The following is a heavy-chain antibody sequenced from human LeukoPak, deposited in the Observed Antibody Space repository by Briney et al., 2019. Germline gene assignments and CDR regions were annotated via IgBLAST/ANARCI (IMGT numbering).Heavy chain of an antibody. V-gene: IGHV1-18*01. CDR3: ARVFGNDLWSGNQLRAFDI. Sequence: GASVKVSCKASGYTFTSYGISWVRQAPGQGLEWMGWISAYNGNTNYAQKLQGRVTMTTDTSTSTAYMELRSLRSDDTAVYYCARVFGNDLWSGNQLRAFDIWGQGTMVTVSS. CDR1: GYTFTSYG. CDR2: ISAYNGNT. J-gene: IGHJ3*02. D-gene: IGHD3-3*01.